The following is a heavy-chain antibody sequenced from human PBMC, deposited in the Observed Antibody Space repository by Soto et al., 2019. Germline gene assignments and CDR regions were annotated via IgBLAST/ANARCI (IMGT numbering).Heavy chain of an antibody. CDR1: GFTFDDYA. V-gene: IGHV3-9*01. J-gene: IGHJ4*02. CDR2: ISWNSGSI. D-gene: IGHD3-10*01. CDR3: AKDPSGRGEYYFDY. Sequence: GGSLRLSCAASGFTFDDYAMHWVRQAPGKGLEWVSGISWNSGSIGYADSVKGRFTISRDNAKNSLYLQMNSLRAEDTALYYCAKDPSGRGEYYFDYWGQGTLVTVSS.